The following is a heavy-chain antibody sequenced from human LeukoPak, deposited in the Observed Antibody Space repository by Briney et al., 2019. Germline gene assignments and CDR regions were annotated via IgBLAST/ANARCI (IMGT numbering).Heavy chain of an antibody. D-gene: IGHD3-22*01. V-gene: IGHV3-23*01. Sequence: GGSLRLSFAASGFTFSSYAMSWVRQAPGKGLEWVSAISGSGGSTYYADSVKGRFTISRDNSKNTLYLQMNSLRAEDTAVYYCAKFNYYDSSGYWASHFDYWGQGTLVTVSS. CDR3: AKFNYYDSSGYWASHFDY. CDR1: GFTFSSYA. J-gene: IGHJ4*02. CDR2: ISGSGGST.